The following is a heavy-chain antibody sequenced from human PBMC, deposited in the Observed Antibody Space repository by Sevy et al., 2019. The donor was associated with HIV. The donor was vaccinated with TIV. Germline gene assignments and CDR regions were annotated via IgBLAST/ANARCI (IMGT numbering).Heavy chain of an antibody. J-gene: IGHJ4*02. Sequence: GGYLRLSCEVSGFTFSDYGMHWVRQAPGKGLEWLAVISYDGSDIYYPDSVEGRFTVSRDNSKNTLYLQMNSLRPEDTGVYYCRNWAGGGDWGGFDLWGQGNLVTVSS. CDR2: ISYDGSDI. CDR1: GFTFSDYG. D-gene: IGHD7-27*01. V-gene: IGHV3-30*18. CDR3: RNWAGGGDWGGFDL.